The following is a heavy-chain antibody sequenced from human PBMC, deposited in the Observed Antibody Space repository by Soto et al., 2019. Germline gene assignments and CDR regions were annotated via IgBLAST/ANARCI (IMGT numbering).Heavy chain of an antibody. J-gene: IGHJ5*02. D-gene: IGHD3-10*01. Sequence: GLSMKISCRDSEYSCTSYWIGRVRKMPGKGLECMGIIYPGDSDTEYSPSFQGQVTISVDWSISTAYLQWSNLKASDSAMYYCARAFDRRGWYDLWGQGTLVTDPS. CDR3: ARAFDRRGWYDL. V-gene: IGHV5-51*01. CDR2: IYPGDSDT. CDR1: EYSCTSYW.